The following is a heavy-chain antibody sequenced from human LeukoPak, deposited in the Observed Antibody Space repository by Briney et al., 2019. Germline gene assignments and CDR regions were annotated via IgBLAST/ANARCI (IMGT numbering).Heavy chain of an antibody. D-gene: IGHD6-13*01. Sequence: GGSLRLSCAASGFTFSSYAMSWVRQAPGKGLEWVLAISGSGGSTYYADSVKGRLTISRDNSKNTLYLQMNSLRAEDTAVYYCASGIAAVYYWGQGTLVTVSS. V-gene: IGHV3-23*01. J-gene: IGHJ4*02. CDR1: GFTFSSYA. CDR2: ISGSGGST. CDR3: ASGIAAVYY.